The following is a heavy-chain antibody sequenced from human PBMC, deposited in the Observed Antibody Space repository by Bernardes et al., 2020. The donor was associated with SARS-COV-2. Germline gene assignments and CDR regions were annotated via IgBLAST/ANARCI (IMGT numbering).Heavy chain of an antibody. CDR3: ARDPTMVRGDPKGAWFDP. D-gene: IGHD3-10*01. CDR2: IYWDDDQ. CDR1: SFSLTPSGEG. J-gene: IGHJ5*02. Sequence: SAVTLSKPTHPLTLTCPCSSFSLTPSGEGVGWIRQPPGKALEWLSVIYWDDDQSYSPSLINRLKITKDTSKNQVVLTMTDLDPADTAVYFCARDPTMVRGDPKGAWFDPWGQGSLVTVSS. V-gene: IGHV2-5*02.